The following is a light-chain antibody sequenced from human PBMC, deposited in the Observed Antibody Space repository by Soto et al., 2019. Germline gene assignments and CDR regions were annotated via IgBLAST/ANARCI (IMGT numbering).Light chain of an antibody. CDR2: AAS. J-gene: IGKJ2*01. Sequence: EIVMTQSPATLSVSPGEGATLSCRASQTISSRLAWYQQKPGQAPRLLIYAASARATGVPDRFSGSGSGTEFTLTISGLQSEDFAVYYCQHYNNLPPQMYTFGQGTKLQIK. CDR1: QTISSR. CDR3: QHYNNLPPQMYT. V-gene: IGKV3-15*01.